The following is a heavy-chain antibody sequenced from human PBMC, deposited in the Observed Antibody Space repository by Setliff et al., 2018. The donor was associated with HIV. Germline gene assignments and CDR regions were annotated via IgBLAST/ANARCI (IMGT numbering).Heavy chain of an antibody. CDR3: ARHPPYCSGGSCYRGRGYYFDY. V-gene: IGHV4-39*01. D-gene: IGHD2-15*01. J-gene: IGHJ4*02. CDR2: TYYSGST. CDR1: GGSISSISYY. Sequence: PSETLSLTCTVSGGSISSISYYWGWIRQPPGKGLEWIGSTYYSGSTYYNPSLKSRVTISVDTSKNQFSLKLNSVTAADTAMYYCARHPPYCSGGSCYRGRGYYFDYWGQGTLVTVSS.